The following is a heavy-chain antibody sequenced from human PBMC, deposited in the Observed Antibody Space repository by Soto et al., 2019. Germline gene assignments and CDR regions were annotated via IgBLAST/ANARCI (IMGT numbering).Heavy chain of an antibody. CDR2: ISYSGNT. CDR3: ARAGSYRYFDY. J-gene: IGHJ4*02. D-gene: IGHD3-10*01. V-gene: IGHV4-61*08. CDR1: GGSVSSVGYY. Sequence: QVQLQESGPGLVKPSETLSLTCSVSGGSVSSVGYYWSWIRQPPGKGLEWIGCISYSGNTDHNPSLKSRFTMSLGKPKNQFPLKLNSVTAADTAVYFCARAGSYRYFDYWGQGTLVTVSS.